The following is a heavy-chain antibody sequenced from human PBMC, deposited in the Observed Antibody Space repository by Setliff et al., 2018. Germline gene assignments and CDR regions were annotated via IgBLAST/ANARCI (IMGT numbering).Heavy chain of an antibody. CDR3: ARDGHNVYYFDY. CDR1: GFTFSNYW. V-gene: IGHV3-74*01. CDR2: INSDGSST. Sequence: GGSLRLSCAASGFTFSNYWMAWVRQAPGKGLVVVSRINSDGSSTNYADSVKGQFTVSRDNAKNTLYLQMNSLRAEDTAVYYCARDGHNVYYFDYWGLGTLVTVSS. D-gene: IGHD1-1*01. J-gene: IGHJ4*02.